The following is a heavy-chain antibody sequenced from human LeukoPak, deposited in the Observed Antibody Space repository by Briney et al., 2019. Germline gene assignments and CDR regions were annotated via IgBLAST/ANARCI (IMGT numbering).Heavy chain of an antibody. V-gene: IGHV1-18*01. CDR2: ISAYNGNT. D-gene: IGHD3-3*01. CDR3: ARDFRYYDFWSGYTPDAFDI. CDR1: GYTFTSYG. J-gene: IGHJ3*02. Sequence: GASVKVSCKASGYTFTSYGISWVRQAPGQGLEWMGWISAYNGNTNYAQKLQGRVTMTTDTSTSTAYMELRSLRSDDTAVYYCARDFRYYDFWSGYTPDAFDIWGQGTMVTVSS.